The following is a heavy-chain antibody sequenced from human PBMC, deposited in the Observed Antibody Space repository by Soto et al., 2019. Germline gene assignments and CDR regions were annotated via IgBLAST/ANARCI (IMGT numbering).Heavy chain of an antibody. V-gene: IGHV2-5*02. CDR2: IYWDDDK. J-gene: IGHJ6*02. CDR3: IPRRCGGDCLQSYASYYYYGMDV. Sequence: QITLKESGPTLVKPTQTLTLTCTFSAFSLSTGGVGVGWIRQPPGKALDWLALIYWDDDKRYSPSLSSRLTTTKDPSKHQVVLTMTNMNPVDTATCYCIPRRCGGDCLQSYASYYYYGMDVWGQGTPFPVSS. CDR1: AFSLSTGGVG. D-gene: IGHD2-21*02.